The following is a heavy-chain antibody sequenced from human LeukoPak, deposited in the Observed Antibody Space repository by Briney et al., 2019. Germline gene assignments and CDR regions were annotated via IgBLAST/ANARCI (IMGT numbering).Heavy chain of an antibody. D-gene: IGHD3-10*01. CDR1: GYSFTSNW. CDR2: ILPDNSHT. J-gene: IGHJ4*02. Sequence: GESLKISCRTSGYSFTSNWIGWVRQMPGKGLEWMGIILPDNSHTTYSPSLQGHVTISADKSISTAYLQWSSLKASDSAIYYCARQSRRTSGSTDLEYLGQGTLVTVSS. V-gene: IGHV5-51*01. CDR3: ARQSRRTSGSTDLEY.